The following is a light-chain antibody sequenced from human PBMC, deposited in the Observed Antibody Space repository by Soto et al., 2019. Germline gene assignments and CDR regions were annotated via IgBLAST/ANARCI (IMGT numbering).Light chain of an antibody. V-gene: IGLV6-57*01. CDR1: SGSIASNY. CDR3: QSYDATNQV. J-gene: IGLJ3*02. CDR2: EDN. Sequence: NFMLTQPHSVSESPGKTVIISCTRSSGSIASNYVQWYQQRPGSSPTTVIYEDNQRPSGVPDRFSGSIDSSSNSASLTISGLETEDEADYFCQSYDATNQVCGGGNKVTVL.